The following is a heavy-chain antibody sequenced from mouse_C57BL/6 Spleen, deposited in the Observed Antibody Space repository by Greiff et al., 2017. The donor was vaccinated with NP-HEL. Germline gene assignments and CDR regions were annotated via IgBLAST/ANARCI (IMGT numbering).Heavy chain of an antibody. V-gene: IGHV1-15*01. J-gene: IGHJ4*01. CDR1: GYTFTDYE. CDR2: IDPETGGT. CDR3: TRSGAMDY. Sequence: QVQLQQSGAELVRPGASVTLSCKASGYTFTDYEMHWVKQTPVHGLEWIGAIDPETGGTAYNQKFKGKAILTADKSSSPAYMELRSLTSEDSAVYYCTRSGAMDYWGQGTSVTVSS.